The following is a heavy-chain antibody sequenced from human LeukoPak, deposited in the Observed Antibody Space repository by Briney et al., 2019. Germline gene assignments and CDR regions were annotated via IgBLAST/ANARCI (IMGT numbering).Heavy chain of an antibody. Sequence: ASVKVSCKASGYTFTGYYMHWVRQAPGQGLERMGWINPNSGGTNYAQKFQGRVTMTRDTSISTAYMELSRLRSDDTAVYYCARERVQLWLQGDAFDIWGQGTMVTVSS. D-gene: IGHD5-18*01. CDR1: GYTFTGYY. CDR3: ARERVQLWLQGDAFDI. CDR2: INPNSGGT. J-gene: IGHJ3*02. V-gene: IGHV1-2*02.